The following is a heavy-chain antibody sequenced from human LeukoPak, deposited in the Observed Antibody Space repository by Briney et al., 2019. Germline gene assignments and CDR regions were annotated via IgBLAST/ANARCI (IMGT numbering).Heavy chain of an antibody. CDR2: IKQDGSEK. J-gene: IGHJ6*03. V-gene: IGHV3-7*01. CDR1: GFNFNTYW. D-gene: IGHD2-2*01. CDR3: ARGTEVPAAHYYYYYYMDV. Sequence: GGSLRLSCAASGFNFNTYWMSWVRQAPGRGLEWVANIKQDGSEKFYVDSLKGRFTISRDNAKNSLYLQMNSLRAEDTAVYHCARGTEVPAAHYYYYYYMDVWGKGTTVTVSS.